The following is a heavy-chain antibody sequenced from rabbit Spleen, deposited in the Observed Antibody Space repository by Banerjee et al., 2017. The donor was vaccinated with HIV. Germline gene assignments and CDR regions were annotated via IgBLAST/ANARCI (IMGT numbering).Heavy chain of an antibody. CDR3: ARDTSSSFSSYGMDL. CDR2: IDTGSSGFT. V-gene: IGHV1S40*01. Sequence: QSLEESGGDLVKPGASLTLTCTASGVSLTSSDYMCWVRQAPGMGLEWIACIDTGSSGFTYHANWAKGRFTISKTSSTTVTLQMTSLTAADTATYFCARDTSSSFSSYGMDLWGPGTLVTVS. D-gene: IGHD1-1*01. J-gene: IGHJ6*01. CDR1: GVSLTSSDY.